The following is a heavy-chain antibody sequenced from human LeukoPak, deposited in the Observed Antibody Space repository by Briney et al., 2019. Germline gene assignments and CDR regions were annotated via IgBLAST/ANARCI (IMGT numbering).Heavy chain of an antibody. CDR3: ARHLGYCSGGSCYWPTGFDY. CDR1: GGSFSGYY. J-gene: IGHJ4*02. D-gene: IGHD2-15*01. Sequence: SETLSLTCAAYGGSFSGYYWSWIRQPPGKGLEWIGEINHSGSTNYNPSLKSRVTISVDTSKNQFSLKLSSVTAADTAVYYCARHLGYCSGGSCYWPTGFDYWGQGTLVTVSS. V-gene: IGHV4-34*01. CDR2: INHSGST.